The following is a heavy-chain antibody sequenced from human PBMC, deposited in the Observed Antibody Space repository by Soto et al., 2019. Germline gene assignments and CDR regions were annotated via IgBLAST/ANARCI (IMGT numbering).Heavy chain of an antibody. Sequence: EVQLLESGGGLVQPGGSLRLSCAASGFTFSSYAMRWVRQAPGKGLEWGSAISGSGGSTYYADSVKGRFTISRDNSKNTVYLQMNSLRGEDTAVYYCTRRGSGSDYDYWGQGTLVTVSS. V-gene: IGHV3-23*01. J-gene: IGHJ4*02. CDR3: TRRGSGSDYDY. D-gene: IGHD1-26*01. CDR2: ISGSGGST. CDR1: GFTFSSYA.